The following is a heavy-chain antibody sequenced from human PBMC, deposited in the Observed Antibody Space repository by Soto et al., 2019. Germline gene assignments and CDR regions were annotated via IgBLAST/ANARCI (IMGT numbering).Heavy chain of an antibody. Sequence: GGSLRLSCAASGFTFSSYSMNWVRQAPGMGLEWVSSISSSRSDIYYKDSVKGRFTISRDNAKNSLYLQMNSLRAEDTAVYYCARISSSWYGIDYWGQGTLVTVSS. V-gene: IGHV3-21*01. CDR1: GFTFSSYS. J-gene: IGHJ4*02. CDR2: ISSSRSDI. D-gene: IGHD6-13*01. CDR3: ARISSSWYGIDY.